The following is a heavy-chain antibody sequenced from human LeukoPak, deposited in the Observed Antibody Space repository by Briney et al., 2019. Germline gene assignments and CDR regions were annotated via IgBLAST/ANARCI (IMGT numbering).Heavy chain of an antibody. V-gene: IGHV4-4*07. Sequence: SETLSLTCTVSGGSISSYYWNWIRRPAGMGLEWIGRIYASGSTNYNPSLRSRVTISIDTSKKHFSLKLSSVTAADTAVYYCARDSYGDYYFDYWGQGSLVTVSS. CDR1: GGSISSYY. CDR3: ARDSYGDYYFDY. D-gene: IGHD4-17*01. J-gene: IGHJ4*02. CDR2: IYASGST.